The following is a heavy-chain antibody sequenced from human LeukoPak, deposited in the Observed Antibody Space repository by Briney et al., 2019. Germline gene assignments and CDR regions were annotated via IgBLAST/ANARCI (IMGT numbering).Heavy chain of an antibody. V-gene: IGHV4-4*07. CDR1: NGSIGSYY. CDR2: IHRTGST. Sequence: SETLSLTCTVSNGSIGSYYWTWIRQPAGKGLEWIGRIHRTGSTNYNPSLTRRVIMSVDTSKNQFSLRLSSLTAADTAVYYCAREGARDDFVVVPAALDFWGLGTLVTVPS. D-gene: IGHD2-2*01. CDR3: AREGARDDFVVVPAALDF. J-gene: IGHJ4*02.